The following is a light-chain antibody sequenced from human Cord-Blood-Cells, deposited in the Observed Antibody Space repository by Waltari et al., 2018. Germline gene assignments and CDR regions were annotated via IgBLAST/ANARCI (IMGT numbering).Light chain of an antibody. J-gene: IGLJ2*01. CDR1: SLDVGSSNF. CDR3: CSYAGSSTPHVV. CDR2: AVS. V-gene: IGLV2-23*02. Sequence: QSALTPPASVSGSPGQSIPIACPGTSLDVGSSNFVPCNQQHPGKAPKLMIYAVSKRPSGVSNRFSGSKSGNTASLTISGLQAEDEADYYCCSYAGSSTPHVVFGGGTKLTVL.